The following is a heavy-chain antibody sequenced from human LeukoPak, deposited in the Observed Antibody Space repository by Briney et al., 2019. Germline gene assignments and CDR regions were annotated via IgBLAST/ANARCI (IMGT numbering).Heavy chain of an antibody. V-gene: IGHV3-23*01. D-gene: IGHD6-13*01. CDR1: GFTFSNYA. CDR3: AKSTAAGREAFDI. CDR2: ISGSGGST. Sequence: RGSLRLSCAASGFTFSNYAMTWVRQAPGKGLEWVSSISGSGGSTYYADSVKGRFTISRDNSKNTLYLQMNSLRAEDTAVYYCAKSTAAGREAFDIWGQGTMVSVSS. J-gene: IGHJ3*02.